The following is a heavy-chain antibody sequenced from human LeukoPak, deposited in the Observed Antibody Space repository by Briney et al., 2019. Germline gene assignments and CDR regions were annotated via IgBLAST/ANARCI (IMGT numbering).Heavy chain of an antibody. D-gene: IGHD3-3*01. CDR2: MNPTSGNT. V-gene: IGHV1-8*03. CDR1: GYTFTGYY. Sequence: ASVKVSCKASGYTFTGYYMHWVRQAPGQGLEWMGWMNPTSGNTGYAQKFQGRVTITADKSTSTAYMELSSLRSEDTAVYYCARQTYYDFWSGYYTPGPFDYWGQGTLVTVSS. J-gene: IGHJ4*02. CDR3: ARQTYYDFWSGYYTPGPFDY.